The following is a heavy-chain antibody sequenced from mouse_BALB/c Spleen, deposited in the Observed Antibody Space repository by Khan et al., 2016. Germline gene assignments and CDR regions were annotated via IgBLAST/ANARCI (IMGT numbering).Heavy chain of an antibody. CDR3: ARRGPIFYYGSSFGY. CDR2: IDPANGNS. CDR1: GFNIKDTY. D-gene: IGHD1-1*01. Sequence: VQLKQSGAEIVKPGASVKLSCTASGFNIKDTYMHWVRQRPEQGLEWIGRIDPANGNSKYDPNFQGKATITADTSSNTAYLQLSGQTSEDTAVYFCARRGPIFYYGSSFGYWGQGTALTVSS. J-gene: IGHJ2*01. V-gene: IGHV14-3*02.